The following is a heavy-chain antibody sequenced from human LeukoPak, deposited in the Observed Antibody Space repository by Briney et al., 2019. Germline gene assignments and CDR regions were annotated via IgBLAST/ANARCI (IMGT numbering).Heavy chain of an antibody. D-gene: IGHD3-16*02. CDR3: ARDLYSWGITFGGVIVPGY. CDR2: IWHDGSNK. CDR1: GFTFSSYG. V-gene: IGHV3-33*01. Sequence: GRSLRLSCAASGFTFSSYGMHWVRQAPGKGLEWVAVIWHDGSNKYYADSVKGRFTISRDNSKNTLHLQMNSLRAEDTAVYYCARDLYSWGITFGGVIVPGYWGQGTLVTVSS. J-gene: IGHJ4*02.